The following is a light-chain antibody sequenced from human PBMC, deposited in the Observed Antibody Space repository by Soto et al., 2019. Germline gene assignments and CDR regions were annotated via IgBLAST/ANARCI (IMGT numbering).Light chain of an antibody. J-gene: IGKJ2*01. Sequence: DIQMTQSPSTLSASVGDRVTITCRASQSISSWLAWYQQKPGKAPKVLIYKASSLESGVPSRFSGSGSGTESALTITLPLPGDLAADDCQQYHSLNTVGQGTKLE. CDR3: QQYHSLNT. V-gene: IGKV1-5*03. CDR2: KAS. CDR1: QSISSW.